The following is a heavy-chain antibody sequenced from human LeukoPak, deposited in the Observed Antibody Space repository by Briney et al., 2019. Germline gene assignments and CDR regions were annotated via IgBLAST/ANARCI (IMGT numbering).Heavy chain of an antibody. CDR1: GFIFRDYV. Sequence: GGSLRLSCAASGFIFRDYVMNWVRQAPGKGLEWEAVTSFDESTKHYADSVQGRFTISRDNSKNTLYLQMNSLRAEDTAVYFCARDAGWLRSFDYWGQGTLVTVSS. J-gene: IGHJ4*02. CDR3: ARDAGWLRSFDY. CDR2: TSFDESTK. D-gene: IGHD5-12*01. V-gene: IGHV3-30-3*01.